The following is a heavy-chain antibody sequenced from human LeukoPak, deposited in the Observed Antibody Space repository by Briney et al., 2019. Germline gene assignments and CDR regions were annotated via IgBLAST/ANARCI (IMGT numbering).Heavy chain of an antibody. CDR3: ARASSGGRVLINRAEYFQH. V-gene: IGHV4-34*01. D-gene: IGHD2-15*01. Sequence: LETLSLTCAVYGGSFSGYYWSWIRQPPGEGLEWIGEINHSGSTNYNPSLKSRVTISVDTSKNQFSLKLSSVTAADTAVYYCARASSGGRVLINRAEYFQHWGQGTLVTVSS. J-gene: IGHJ1*01. CDR1: GGSFSGYY. CDR2: INHSGST.